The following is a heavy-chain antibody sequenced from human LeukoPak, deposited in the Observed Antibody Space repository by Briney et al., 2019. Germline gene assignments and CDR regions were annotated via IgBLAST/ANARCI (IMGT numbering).Heavy chain of an antibody. V-gene: IGHV3-21*01. Sequence: GGSLRLSCAASGFTFSSYSMNWVRQAPGKGLEWVSSISSSSSYIYYADSVKGRFTISRDTAKNSLYLQMSSLRAEDTAVYYCAREDYDILTGGRRSGWFDPWGQGTLVTVSS. CDR3: AREDYDILTGGRRSGWFDP. D-gene: IGHD3-9*01. CDR1: GFTFSSYS. CDR2: ISSSSSYI. J-gene: IGHJ5*02.